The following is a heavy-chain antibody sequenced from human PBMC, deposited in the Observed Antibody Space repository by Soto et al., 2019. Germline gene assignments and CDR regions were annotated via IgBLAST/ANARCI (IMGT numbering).Heavy chain of an antibody. CDR3: ARHRTTELFDY. V-gene: IGHV4-39*01. D-gene: IGHD4-17*01. J-gene: IGHJ4*02. CDR1: GGSTSSSSYY. Sequence: QLQLQESGPGLVKPSETLSLTCTVSGGSTSSSSYYWGWIRQPPGKGLEWIGSIHYSGRTYYNPSLKSRVTISVDTSKNQFSLKLSSVTAADTAVYYCARHRTTELFDYWGQGTLVTVSS. CDR2: IHYSGRT.